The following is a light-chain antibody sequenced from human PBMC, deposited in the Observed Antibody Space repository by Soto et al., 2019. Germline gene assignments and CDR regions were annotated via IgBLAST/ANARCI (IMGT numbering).Light chain of an antibody. J-gene: IGLJ2*01. V-gene: IGLV3-21*04. CDR2: YDS. CDR3: QVWDSSSDHVV. Sequence: SYELTQPPSVSVAPGKTARITCGGNNTGSNSVHWYQQKPGQAPVLVIYYDSDRPSGNPERFSGSNSGNTATLTISRVEAEDEADYYCQVWDSSSDHVVFGGGTKLTVL. CDR1: NTGSNS.